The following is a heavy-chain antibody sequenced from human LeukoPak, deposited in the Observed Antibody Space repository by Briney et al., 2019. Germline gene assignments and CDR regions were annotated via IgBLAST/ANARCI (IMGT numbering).Heavy chain of an antibody. J-gene: IGHJ3*02. CDR1: GFTFDDYV. D-gene: IGHD6-13*01. V-gene: IGHV3-9*01. CDR2: ISWNSGSI. Sequence: GRSLRLSCAASGFTFDDYVMHWVRQAPGKGLEWVSGISWNSGSIGYADSVKGRFTISRDNAKNSLYLQMNSLRAEDTALYYCAKDLPGYPYAFDIWGQGTMVTVSS. CDR3: AKDLPGYPYAFDI.